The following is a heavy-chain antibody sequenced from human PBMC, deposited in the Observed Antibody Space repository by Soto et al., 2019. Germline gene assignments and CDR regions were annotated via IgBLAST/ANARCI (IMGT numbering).Heavy chain of an antibody. Sequence: ASVKVSCKASGYTFTSYYMHWVLQAPGQGLEWMGIINPSGGSTSYAQKFQGRVTMTRDTSTSTVYMELSSLRSEDTAVYYCASLSLTVAGQYFDLWGQGTQVTAPQ. CDR3: ASLSLTVAGQYFDL. D-gene: IGHD6-19*01. J-gene: IGHJ5*02. V-gene: IGHV1-46*01. CDR1: GYTFTSYY. CDR2: INPSGGST.